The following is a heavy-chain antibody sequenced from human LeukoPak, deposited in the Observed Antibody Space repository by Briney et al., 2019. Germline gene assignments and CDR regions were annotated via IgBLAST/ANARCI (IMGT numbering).Heavy chain of an antibody. Sequence: SETLSLTCAVYGGSFSGYYWSWIRQPPGKGLEWIGEINRCGSTNYNPSLKSRVTISVDTSKNQFSLKLSSVTAADTAVYYCARVRVGPPGWPRYYYYYYGMDVWGQGTTVTVSS. J-gene: IGHJ6*02. D-gene: IGHD6-19*01. CDR1: GGSFSGYY. V-gene: IGHV4-34*01. CDR3: ARVRVGPPGWPRYYYYYYGMDV. CDR2: INRCGST.